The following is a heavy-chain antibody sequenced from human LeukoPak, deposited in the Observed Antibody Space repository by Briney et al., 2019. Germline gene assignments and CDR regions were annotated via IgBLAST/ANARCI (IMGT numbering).Heavy chain of an antibody. CDR3: AKDIYGTGIQDAFDI. Sequence: QPGRSLRLXCAASGFTFDDYAMHWGRPAPGKGLEWVSSISWNSGRIGYADSVKGRFTISRDNAKNSLYLQMNSLRVEDMALYFCAKDIYGTGIQDAFDIWGQGTMVTVSS. D-gene: IGHD1-1*01. CDR2: ISWNSGRI. J-gene: IGHJ3*02. V-gene: IGHV3-9*03. CDR1: GFTFDDYA.